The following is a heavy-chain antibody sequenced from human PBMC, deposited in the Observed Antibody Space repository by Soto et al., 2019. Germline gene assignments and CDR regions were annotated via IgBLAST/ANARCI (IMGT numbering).Heavy chain of an antibody. D-gene: IGHD3-9*01. J-gene: IGHJ4*02. CDR3: AKDSFVLRYFDWYFDY. Sequence: EVQLLESGGGLVQPGGSLRLSCAASGFTFSSYAMSWVRQAPGKGLEWVSAISGSGGSTYYADSVKGRFTISRDNSKNTLYLQMNSLRAEDTAVYYCAKDSFVLRYFDWYFDYWGQGPLVTVSS. CDR1: GFTFSSYA. CDR2: ISGSGGST. V-gene: IGHV3-23*01.